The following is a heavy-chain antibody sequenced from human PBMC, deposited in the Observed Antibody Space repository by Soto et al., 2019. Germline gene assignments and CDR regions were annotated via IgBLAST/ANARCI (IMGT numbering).Heavy chain of an antibody. J-gene: IGHJ4*02. Sequence: ASVKVSCKASGYTFTSYTMHWVRQAPGQRLEWMGWINAGNGNTKYSQKFQGRVTITRDTSASTAYMELSSLRSEDTAVYYCARDLQGIAVAGVFDYWGQGTLVTVSS. CDR3: ARDLQGIAVAGVFDY. V-gene: IGHV1-3*01. D-gene: IGHD6-19*01. CDR1: GYTFTSYT. CDR2: INAGNGNT.